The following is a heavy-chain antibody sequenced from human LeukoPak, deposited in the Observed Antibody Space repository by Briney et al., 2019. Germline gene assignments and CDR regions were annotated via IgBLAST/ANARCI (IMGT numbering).Heavy chain of an antibody. V-gene: IGHV1-69*13. J-gene: IGHJ4*02. D-gene: IGHD6-13*01. CDR2: IIPIFGTA. CDR3: AREAGYSSSRAFDY. CDR1: GGTFSSYA. Sequence: GASVKVSCKASGGTFSSYAISWVRQAPGQGLEWMGGIIPIFGTANYAQKFQGRVTITADESTSTAYMELSSLRSEDTAVYYCAREAGYSSSRAFDYWGQGTLVTVSS.